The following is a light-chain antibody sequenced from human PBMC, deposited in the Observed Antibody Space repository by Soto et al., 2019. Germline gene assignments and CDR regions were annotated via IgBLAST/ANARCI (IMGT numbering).Light chain of an antibody. CDR1: SSNIGAGYD. V-gene: IGLV1-40*01. Sequence: QLVLTQPPSVSGAPGQRVTIPCTGSSSNIGAGYDVHWYQQLPGTAPKLLIYGNSNRPSGVPDRFSGSKSGTSASLAITGLQAEDEADYYCQSYDSSLSGWVFGGGTQLTVL. CDR3: QSYDSSLSGWV. CDR2: GNS. J-gene: IGLJ3*02.